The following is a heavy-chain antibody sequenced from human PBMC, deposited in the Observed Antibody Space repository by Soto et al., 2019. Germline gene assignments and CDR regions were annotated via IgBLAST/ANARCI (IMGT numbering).Heavy chain of an antibody. CDR1: GASISGGDYY. D-gene: IGHD3-22*01. J-gene: IGHJ4*02. Sequence: PSETLSLTCTVSGASISGGDYYWNWIRQPPGKGLERIGYIYYSGTISYNPSLKSRLIMSIDRSKNQFSLKLTSVTVADTAVYYCARIRTTHFYDTSGPLDYWGQGNVVTVSS. CDR2: IYYSGTI. V-gene: IGHV4-30-4*01. CDR3: ARIRTTHFYDTSGPLDY.